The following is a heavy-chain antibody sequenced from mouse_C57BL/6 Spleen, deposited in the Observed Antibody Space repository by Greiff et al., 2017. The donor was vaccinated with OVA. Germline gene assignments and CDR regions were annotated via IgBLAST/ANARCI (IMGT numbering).Heavy chain of an antibody. J-gene: IGHJ2*01. D-gene: IGHD2-1*01. V-gene: IGHV5-6*01. CDR3: ARTGKLLFDY. CDR2: ISSGGSYT. Sequence: EVKLVESGGDLVKPGGSLKLSCAASGFTFSSYGMSWVRHTPDKRLEWVATISSGGSYTYYPDSVKGRFTISRDNAKNTLYLQMSSLKSEDTAMYYCARTGKLLFDYWGQGTTLTVSS. CDR1: GFTFSSYG.